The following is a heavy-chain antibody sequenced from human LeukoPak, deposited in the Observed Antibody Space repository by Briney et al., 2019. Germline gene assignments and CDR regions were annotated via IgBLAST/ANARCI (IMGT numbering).Heavy chain of an antibody. CDR1: GFTLSSYW. CDR2: IKQNGGEK. J-gene: IGHJ2*01. V-gene: IGHV3-7*01. Sequence: GGSLTLSCAASGFTLSSYWMSWVRQAPGKGLEWVANIKQNGGEKYYVDSVKGRFTISRDNAKNSLYLQMNSLRAEDTAVYYCARGPSYCSSTSCYLYWYFDLWGRGTLVTVSS. CDR3: ARGPSYCSSTSCYLYWYFDL. D-gene: IGHD2-2*01.